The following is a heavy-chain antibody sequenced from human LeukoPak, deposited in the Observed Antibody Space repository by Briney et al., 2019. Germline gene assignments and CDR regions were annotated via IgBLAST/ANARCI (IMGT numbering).Heavy chain of an antibody. CDR3: VRGLWVPGGFDP. V-gene: IGHV1-8*02. CDR2: MNPNSGNT. J-gene: IGHJ5*02. D-gene: IGHD3-16*01. Sequence: EASVKVSCKASGGTFSSYAISWVRQAPGQGLEWMGWMNPNSGNTGYAQKFQGRVTMTRDTSISTAYMELSSLRSEDTAVYYCVRGLWVPGGFDPWGQGTLVTVSS. CDR1: GGTFSSYA.